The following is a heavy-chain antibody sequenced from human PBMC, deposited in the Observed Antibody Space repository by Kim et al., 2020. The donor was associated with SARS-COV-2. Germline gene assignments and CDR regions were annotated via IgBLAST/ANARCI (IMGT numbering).Heavy chain of an antibody. J-gene: IGHJ4*02. CDR1: GFIFSSYY. CDR3: GRGYQGPGSYFGY. Sequence: GGSLRLSCAASGFIFSSYYMHWVRQAPGKGLVWVSRINTDGSTTNYADSVKGRFTISRDNAKNTVYLQMNSLRAEDTAVYYCGRGYQGPGSYFGYWGQGTLVTVSS. D-gene: IGHD3-10*01. V-gene: IGHV3-74*01. CDR2: INTDGSTT.